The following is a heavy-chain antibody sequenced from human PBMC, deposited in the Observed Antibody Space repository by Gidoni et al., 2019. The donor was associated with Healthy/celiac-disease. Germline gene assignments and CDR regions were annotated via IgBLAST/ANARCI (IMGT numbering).Heavy chain of an antibody. Sequence: QLQLQESGPGLVKPSETLSLTCTVSVGSISSSSYYWGWIRQPPGKGLEWIGSIYYSGSTYYNPSLKSRVTISVDTSKNQFSLKLSSVTAADTAVYYCARQEFGRDYYYFDYWGQGTLVTVSS. CDR1: VGSISSSSYY. CDR3: ARQEFGRDYYYFDY. V-gene: IGHV4-39*01. J-gene: IGHJ4*02. CDR2: IYYSGST. D-gene: IGHD4-17*01.